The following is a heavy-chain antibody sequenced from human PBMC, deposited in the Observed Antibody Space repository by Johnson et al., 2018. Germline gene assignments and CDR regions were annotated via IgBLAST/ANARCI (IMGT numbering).Heavy chain of an antibody. CDR1: GDSVSSNSAA. Sequence: QVQLQESGPGLVKPSQTLSLTCAISGDSVSSNSAAWNWIRQSPSRGLEWLGRTYYRSKWYNDYAVSVKSRITINPETSKNQFSLQLNSVTPGDTAVYYGGRGEYSSGWYAEYFQHWGQGTLVTVSA. D-gene: IGHD6-19*01. V-gene: IGHV6-1*01. CDR2: TYYRSKWYN. CDR3: GRGEYSSGWYAEYFQH. J-gene: IGHJ1*01.